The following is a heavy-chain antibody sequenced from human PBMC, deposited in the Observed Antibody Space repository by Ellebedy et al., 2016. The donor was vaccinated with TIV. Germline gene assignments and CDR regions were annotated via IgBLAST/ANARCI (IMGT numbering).Heavy chain of an antibody. Sequence: SLKISCAASGFTFDDYAMHWVRQAPGKGLEWVSGISWNSGSIGYADSVKGRFTISRDNAKNSLYLQMNSMRAEDTALYYCAKPFNYGLGLTPAGAFDIWGQGTMVTVSS. D-gene: IGHD3-10*01. V-gene: IGHV3-9*01. CDR1: GFTFDDYA. CDR3: AKPFNYGLGLTPAGAFDI. CDR2: ISWNSGSI. J-gene: IGHJ3*02.